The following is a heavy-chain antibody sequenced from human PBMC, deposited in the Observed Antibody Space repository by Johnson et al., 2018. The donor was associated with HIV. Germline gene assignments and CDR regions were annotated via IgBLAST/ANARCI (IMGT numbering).Heavy chain of an antibody. D-gene: IGHD6-6*01. V-gene: IGHV3-33*06. CDR1: GFTFTRYG. CDR3: AKEVGGRIEVRQYAFDI. Sequence: QVQLVESGGGVVHPGRSLRLSCAATGFTFTRYGMHWVRQAPGKGLEWVAVIWYDGTNKYYADSVKGRFTISRDNAKNSLYLQMNSMRAEDTALYYCAKEVGGRIEVRQYAFDIWGQGTMVTVSS. CDR2: IWYDGTNK. J-gene: IGHJ3*02.